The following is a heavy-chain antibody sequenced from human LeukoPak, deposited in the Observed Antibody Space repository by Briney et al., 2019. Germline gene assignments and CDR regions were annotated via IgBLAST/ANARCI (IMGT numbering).Heavy chain of an antibody. D-gene: IGHD6-13*01. CDR1: GGSISSSSYY. CDR3: SRQAAAGTQWFDP. CDR2: IYYSGST. Sequence: SETLSLTCTVSGGSISSSSYYWGWIRQPPGKGLEWIGSIYYSGSTYYNPSLKSRVTISVDTSKNQFSLRLSSVTAADTAVYYCSRQAAAGTQWFDPWGQGTLVTVSS. V-gene: IGHV4-39*01. J-gene: IGHJ5*02.